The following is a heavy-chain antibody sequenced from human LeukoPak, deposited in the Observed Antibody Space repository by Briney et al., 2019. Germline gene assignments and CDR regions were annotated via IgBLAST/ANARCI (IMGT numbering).Heavy chain of an antibody. CDR3: TRGVGQQLIPPDY. J-gene: IGHJ4*02. CDR1: GFTFGHYA. V-gene: IGHV3-49*04. Sequence: GGSLRLSCTGSGFTFGHYALAWVRQAPGKGLEWVGFIRSKTYGGTTGYAASVKDTFTISRDDSKSVVYLQMNSLKTEDTAFYYCTRGVGQQLIPPDYWGQGTLVTVSS. CDR2: IRSKTYGGTT. D-gene: IGHD6-13*01.